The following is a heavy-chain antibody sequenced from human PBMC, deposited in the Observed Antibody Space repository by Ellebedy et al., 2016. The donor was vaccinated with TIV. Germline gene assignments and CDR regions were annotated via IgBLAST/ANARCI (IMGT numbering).Heavy chain of an antibody. CDR3: ARTVGLAYDSSGLPFQH. CDR2: IYYSGST. J-gene: IGHJ1*01. D-gene: IGHD3-22*01. Sequence: MPSETLSLTCTVSGGSISSYYWSWIRQPPGKGLEWIGYIYYSGSTNYNPSLKSRVTISVDTSKNHFSLKLTSVTAAETAVYYCARTVGLAYDSSGLPFQHWGQGTLVTVSS. V-gene: IGHV4-59*01. CDR1: GGSISSYY.